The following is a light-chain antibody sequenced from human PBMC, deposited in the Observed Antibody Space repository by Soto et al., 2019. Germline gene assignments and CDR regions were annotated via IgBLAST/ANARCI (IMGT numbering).Light chain of an antibody. V-gene: IGKV4-1*01. CDR3: QQYYSTPPT. Sequence: DIVMTQSPDSLAVSLGERATINCKSSQSLLYSSNNKNYLAWYQQKPGQPPKLLIYWTSTRESGVPDRFSGSGSETDFTLPISSLQAEDVAVYYCQQYYSTPPTFGQGTKVEIK. J-gene: IGKJ1*01. CDR2: WTS. CDR1: QSLLYSSNNKNY.